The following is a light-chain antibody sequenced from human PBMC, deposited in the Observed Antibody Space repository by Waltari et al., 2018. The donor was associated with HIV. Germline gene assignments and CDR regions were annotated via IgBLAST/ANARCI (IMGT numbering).Light chain of an antibody. V-gene: IGLV7-46*01. Sequence: QTVVPQEPSLTVSPGGTVILTCGSNTVAVTSGHFVYWFQQKPGQAPKKLIYDTTNKHSWTPARFSGSLLGGKAALTLSGAQPEDEADYYCLVSQKFAPIWVFGGGTMLTVL. CDR1: TVAVTSGHF. CDR3: LVSQKFAPIWV. CDR2: DTT. J-gene: IGLJ3*02.